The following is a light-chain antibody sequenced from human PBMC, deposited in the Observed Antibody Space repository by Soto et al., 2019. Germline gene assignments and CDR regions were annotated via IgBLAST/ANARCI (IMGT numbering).Light chain of an antibody. Sequence: DIQMTQSPSSLSASVGDRVTITCQASQDITNFLNWYQQKPGKAPKLLIYDASSLQTGVPSRFSGSGSGTDFSFTISSLQPEDIATYYCQQFDAVPYSLGQGTKVAIK. CDR1: QDITNF. CDR2: DAS. J-gene: IGKJ2*03. V-gene: IGKV1-33*01. CDR3: QQFDAVPYS.